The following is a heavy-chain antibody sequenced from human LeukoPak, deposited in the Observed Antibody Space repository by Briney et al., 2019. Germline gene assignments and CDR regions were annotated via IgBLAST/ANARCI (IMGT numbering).Heavy chain of an antibody. Sequence: PGGSLRLSCAASGFSFSRFAMTWVRQAPGKGLEWVSTIRSNGATAYNADSVKGRFTISRDNSKNTVYLQMNSLRVEDTAIYYCARGQEFDDGVFDSWGQGTLVTVSS. J-gene: IGHJ4*02. V-gene: IGHV3-23*01. CDR1: GFSFSRFA. CDR2: IRSNGATA. CDR3: ARGQEFDDGVFDS. D-gene: IGHD1-1*01.